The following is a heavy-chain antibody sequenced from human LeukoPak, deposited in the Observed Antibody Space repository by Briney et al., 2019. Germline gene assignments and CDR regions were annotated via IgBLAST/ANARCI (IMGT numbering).Heavy chain of an antibody. D-gene: IGHD2-15*01. CDR2: IFHNGHT. CDR3: VRHGAGGVAATGSIDY. Sequence: SETLSLTCTVSGGSIRSNYYWGWIRQSPDKGLEWVGSIFHNGHTNFNPSLKSRITTSVDTSKNQFSLRLNSVTAADTAVYYCVRHGAGGVAATGSIDYWGQGTLVTVSS. J-gene: IGHJ4*02. CDR1: GGSIRSNYY. V-gene: IGHV4-39*01.